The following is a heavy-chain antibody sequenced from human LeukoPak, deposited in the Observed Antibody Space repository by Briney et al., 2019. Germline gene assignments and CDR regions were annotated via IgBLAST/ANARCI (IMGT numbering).Heavy chain of an antibody. V-gene: IGHV4-38-2*02. CDR1: GYSISNGYY. CDR2: IYYNGRT. Sequence: PSETLSLTCTVSGYSISNGYYWDWIRQSPGKGLEWIGGIYYNGRTYYNPSLKSRVNISPDTSKNQFSLKLSSVSAADTAVYYCARARRDVAEAMDWGQGTLVTVSS. D-gene: IGHD1-14*01. J-gene: IGHJ4*02. CDR3: ARARRDVAEAMD.